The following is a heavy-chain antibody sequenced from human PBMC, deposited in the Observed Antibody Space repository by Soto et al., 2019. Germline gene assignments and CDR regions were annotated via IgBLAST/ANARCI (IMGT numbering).Heavy chain of an antibody. J-gene: IGHJ4*02. Sequence: SVKVSCKASGGTFSSYTISWVRQAPGQGLEWMGRIIPILGIANYAQKFQGRVTITADKSTSTAYMELSSLRSEDTAVYYCARDSTIFGVVTHAFDYWGQGTLVTVSS. D-gene: IGHD3-3*01. CDR2: IIPILGIA. V-gene: IGHV1-69*04. CDR1: GGTFSSYT. CDR3: ARDSTIFGVVTHAFDY.